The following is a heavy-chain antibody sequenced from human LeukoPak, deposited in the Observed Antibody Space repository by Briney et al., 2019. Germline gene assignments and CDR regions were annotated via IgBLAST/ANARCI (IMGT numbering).Heavy chain of an antibody. Sequence: PGGSLRLSCAASGFTFSSYAMSWVRQAPGKGLEWASAISGSGGSTYYADSVKGRFTISRDIAKNTLYLQMNSLRAEDTGVYYCAKDHYWSIDYWGRGTLVTVSS. V-gene: IGHV3-23*01. CDR3: AKDHYWSIDY. CDR2: ISGSGGST. D-gene: IGHD3-3*01. CDR1: GFTFSSYA. J-gene: IGHJ4*02.